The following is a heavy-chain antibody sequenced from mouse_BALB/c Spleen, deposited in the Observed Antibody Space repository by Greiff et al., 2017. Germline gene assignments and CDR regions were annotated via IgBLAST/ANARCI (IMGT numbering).Heavy chain of an antibody. CDR3: ARWLLGGAMDY. Sequence: QVQLQQPGAELVMPGASVKMSCKASGYTFTDYWMHWVKQRPGQGLEWIGAIDTSDSYTSYNQKFKGKATLTVDESSSTAYMQLSSLTSEDSAVYYCARWLLGGAMDYWGQGTSVTVSS. V-gene: IGHV1-69*01. J-gene: IGHJ4*01. CDR1: GYTFTDYW. CDR2: IDTSDSYT. D-gene: IGHD2-3*01.